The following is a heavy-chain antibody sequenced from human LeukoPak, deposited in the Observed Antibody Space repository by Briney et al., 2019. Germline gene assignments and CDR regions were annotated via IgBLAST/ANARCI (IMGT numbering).Heavy chain of an antibody. CDR1: GYTFSGYY. CDR3: ARIEDGYNYKFDY. Sequence: VASVKVSCKASGYTFSGYYMHWVRQAPGQGLEWMGWINPNSGDTKYAQKFQGRVTMTRDTSITTGYMELSWLTSDDTAVYYCARIEDGYNYKFDYWGQGTLVTVSS. J-gene: IGHJ4*02. D-gene: IGHD5-24*01. V-gene: IGHV1-2*02. CDR2: INPNSGDT.